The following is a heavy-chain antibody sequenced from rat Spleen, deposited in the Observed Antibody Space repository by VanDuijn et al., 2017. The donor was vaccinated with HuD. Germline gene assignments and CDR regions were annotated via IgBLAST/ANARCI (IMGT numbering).Heavy chain of an antibody. J-gene: IGHJ2*01. V-gene: IGHV1-57*01. D-gene: IGHD3-8*01. CDR3: AIVDYVYPHFDY. Sequence: QVQLQQSGAELAKPGSSVKISCKASGYTFTSYDISWIKQTTGQGLEYIGYINTGSGGTYYNEKFKGKATLTVDKSSSTAFMQLSSLTPEDTAVYYCAIVDYVYPHFDYWGQGVMVTVSS. CDR2: INTGSGGT. CDR1: GYTFTSYD.